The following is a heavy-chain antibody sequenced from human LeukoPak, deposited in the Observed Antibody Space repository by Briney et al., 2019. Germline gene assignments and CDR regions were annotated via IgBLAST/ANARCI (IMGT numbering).Heavy chain of an antibody. J-gene: IGHJ4*02. V-gene: IGHV4-61*02. D-gene: IGHD4-17*01. CDR3: ARAGYGDPLDY. Sequence: SQTLSLTCTVSGGSISSGSYYWSWIRQPAGKGLEWIGRIYTSGSTNYNPSLKSRVTISVDTSKNQFSLKLSSVTAADTAVYYCARAGYGDPLDYWGQGTLVTVSS. CDR1: GGSISSGSYY. CDR2: IYTSGST.